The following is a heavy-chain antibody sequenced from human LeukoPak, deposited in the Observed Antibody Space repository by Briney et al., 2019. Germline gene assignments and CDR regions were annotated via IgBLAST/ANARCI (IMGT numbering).Heavy chain of an antibody. CDR2: ITSSSSTI. V-gene: IGHV3-48*02. Sequence: PGGSLRLSCAASGFTFSTYSMNWVRQAPGKGLEWVSYITSSSSTIYYADSLRGRFTISRDNAKNSLYLQMNSLRDEDTAVYYCAKDLDYDSSGFFDYWGQGTLVTVSS. CDR3: AKDLDYDSSGFFDY. D-gene: IGHD3-22*01. J-gene: IGHJ4*02. CDR1: GFTFSTYS.